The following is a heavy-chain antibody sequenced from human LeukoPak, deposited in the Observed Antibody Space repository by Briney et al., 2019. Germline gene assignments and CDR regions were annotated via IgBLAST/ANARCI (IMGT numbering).Heavy chain of an antibody. Sequence: GGSLRLSCVASGFTFNTYSMNWVRQAPGKGLEWVSSISGSSSYIYYAGSVKGRFTTSRDNAKNSLYLQMNSLRAEDTAVYYCARSVMSSWDQPLTNFDYWGQGTLVTVSS. CDR2: ISGSSSYI. J-gene: IGHJ4*02. CDR3: ARSVMSSWDQPLTNFDY. CDR1: GFTFNTYS. V-gene: IGHV3-21*01. D-gene: IGHD2-2*01.